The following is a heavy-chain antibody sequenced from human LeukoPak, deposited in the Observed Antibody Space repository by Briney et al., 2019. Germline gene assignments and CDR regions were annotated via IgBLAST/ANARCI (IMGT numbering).Heavy chain of an antibody. CDR2: IYYSGST. CDR3: ARRLFGYYYGMDV. V-gene: IGHV4-39*01. Sequence: KSSETLSLTCTVSGGSVSSSTYYWGWIRQPPGKGLEWIGSIYYSGSTYYNPSLKSRVTISVDTSKNQLSLKLSSVTAADTAVYYCARRLFGYYYGMDVWGQGTTVTVSS. J-gene: IGHJ6*02. CDR1: GGSVSSSTYY. D-gene: IGHD3-10*02.